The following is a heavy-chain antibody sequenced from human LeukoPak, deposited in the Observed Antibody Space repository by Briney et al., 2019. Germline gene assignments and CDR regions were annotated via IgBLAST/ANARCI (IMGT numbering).Heavy chain of an antibody. V-gene: IGHV4-59*01. CDR1: GGSISSYY. CDR3: ARDGDFGYAFDI. CDR2: IYYSGST. D-gene: IGHD2-21*02. Sequence: PSETLCLTCTVSGGSISSYYWSWIRQPPGKELEWIGYIYYSGSTNYNPSLKSRVTISVDTSKNQFSLKLSSVTAADTAVYYCARDGDFGYAFDIWGQGTMVTVSS. J-gene: IGHJ3*02.